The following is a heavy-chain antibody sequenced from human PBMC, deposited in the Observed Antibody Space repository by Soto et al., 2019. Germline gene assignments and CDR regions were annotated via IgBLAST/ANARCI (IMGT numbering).Heavy chain of an antibody. CDR2: ISGSGGTT. Sequence: GGSLRLSWAASGFTLSSYAISWVRQAPGKGLEWVSAISGSGGTTYYAASVKGRFTFSRDNSKNTLYLQMNSLRAEDTAVYYCAKIVNGRFSAFDIWGQGTMVTVSS. D-gene: IGHD3-16*02. CDR3: AKIVNGRFSAFDI. V-gene: IGHV3-23*01. J-gene: IGHJ3*02. CDR1: GFTLSSYA.